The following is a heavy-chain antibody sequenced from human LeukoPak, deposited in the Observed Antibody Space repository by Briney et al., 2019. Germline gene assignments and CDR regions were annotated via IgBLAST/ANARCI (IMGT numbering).Heavy chain of an antibody. CDR3: VREAATDYYDSSGYYRQTEVFDA. D-gene: IGHD3-22*01. CDR2: VYYSGST. Sequence: SSETLSLTCTVSGGSARSDSYYWSWIRQPPGKGLEWIGYVYYSGSTNYNPSLKSRVTISVDTSKNQFSLKLRSVTAADTAVYYCVREAATDYYDSSGYYRQTEVFDAWGQGTMVTVSS. J-gene: IGHJ3*01. CDR1: GGSARSDSYY. V-gene: IGHV4-61*01.